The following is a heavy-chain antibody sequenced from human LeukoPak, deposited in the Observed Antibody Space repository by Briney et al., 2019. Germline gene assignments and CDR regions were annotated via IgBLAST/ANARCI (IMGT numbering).Heavy chain of an antibody. J-gene: IGHJ5*02. D-gene: IGHD3-10*01. Sequence: KPSETLSLTCTVSGGSISSSSYYWGWIRQPPGRGLEWIGSIYYSGSTYYNPSLKSRVTISVDTSKNQFSLKLSSVTAADTAVYYCARGRRLLWFGELLFWFDPWGQGTLVTVSS. V-gene: IGHV4-39*07. CDR3: ARGRRLLWFGELLFWFDP. CDR2: IYYSGST. CDR1: GGSISSSSYY.